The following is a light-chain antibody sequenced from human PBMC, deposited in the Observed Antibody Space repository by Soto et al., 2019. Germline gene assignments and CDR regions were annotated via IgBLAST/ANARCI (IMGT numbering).Light chain of an antibody. J-gene: IGLJ3*02. V-gene: IGLV2-11*01. CDR1: SSDVGGYNY. CDR2: DGN. Sequence: QSALTQPRSVSGSPGQSVTISCTGTSSDVGGYNYVSWYQQHPGKAPQLMIYDGNKWPSGVPDRFSGSKSGNTASLTISGLQAEDEADYHCCSYAGSHTPWVFGGGTKLTVL. CDR3: CSYAGSHTPWV.